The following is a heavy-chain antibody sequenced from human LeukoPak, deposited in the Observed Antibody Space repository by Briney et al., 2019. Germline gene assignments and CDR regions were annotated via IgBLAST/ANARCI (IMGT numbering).Heavy chain of an antibody. J-gene: IGHJ6*02. D-gene: IGHD3-10*01. V-gene: IGHV3-21*01. CDR1: GFTFSSYS. CDR2: ISSSSYI. Sequence: GALRLSCAASGFTFSSYSMNWVRQAPGKGVEGGSSISSSSYIYYADSVKGRFTISRDNAKNSLYLQMNSLRAEDTAVYYCARGSGSGSSWYYYGMDVWGQGTTVTVSS. CDR3: ARGSGSGSSWYYYGMDV.